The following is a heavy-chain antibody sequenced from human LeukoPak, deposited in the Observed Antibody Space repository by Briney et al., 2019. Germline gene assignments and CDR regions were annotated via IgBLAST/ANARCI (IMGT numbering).Heavy chain of an antibody. D-gene: IGHD3-10*01. Sequence: SVNLSYESSGRTFHLYAISGVPHPPAQARECMGRLLPILGKANDAQKFRDRVTITADKSTSTAYMELISLRSEDTAVYYDASPLITMVRGVVGYYYGMDVWGQGATVTVSS. V-gene: IGHV1-69*04. CDR3: ASPLITMVRGVVGYYYGMDV. CDR2: LLPILGKA. J-gene: IGHJ6*02. CDR1: GRTFHLYA.